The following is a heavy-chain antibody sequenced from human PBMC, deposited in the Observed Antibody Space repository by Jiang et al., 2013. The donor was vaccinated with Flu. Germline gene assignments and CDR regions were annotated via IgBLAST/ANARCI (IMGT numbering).Heavy chain of an antibody. CDR1: GYTFTSYD. V-gene: IGHV1-8*01. CDR3: TRNLARTGDFDN. J-gene: IGHJ4*02. CDR2: MNANNGNT. D-gene: IGHD7-27*01. Sequence: SGAEVKEPGASVKVSCKASGYTFTSYDINWVRQATGQGLEWLGWMNANNGNTGYAQKFQGRVTMTRDTSISTAYLELSSLRSEDTAVYYCTRNLARTGDFDNWGQGTLVTVSS.